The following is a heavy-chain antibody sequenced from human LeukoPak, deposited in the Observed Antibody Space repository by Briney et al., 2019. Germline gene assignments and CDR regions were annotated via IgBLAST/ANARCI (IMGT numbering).Heavy chain of an antibody. CDR2: IYYSGST. CDR1: GGSISSYY. V-gene: IGHV4-59*01. J-gene: IGHJ4*02. Sequence: SETLSLTCTVSGGSISSYYWSWIRQPPGKGLEWIGYIYYSGSTNYNPSLKSRVTISVDTSKNQFSLKLSSVTAADTAVYYCARVPSRWLQFDYWGQGTLVTVSS. D-gene: IGHD5-24*01. CDR3: ARVPSRWLQFDY.